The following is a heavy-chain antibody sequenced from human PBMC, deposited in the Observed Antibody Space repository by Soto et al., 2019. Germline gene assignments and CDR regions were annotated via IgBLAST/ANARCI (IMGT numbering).Heavy chain of an antibody. D-gene: IGHD3-16*01. Sequence: EVQLVESGGGLVQPGGSLRLSCAASKFTFSSYWMNWVRQAPGKGLEWVANIKQDGSEKYYVDSVKGRFTTSRDNAKNALYRQMNSLRAEAPAVYYCAGGGGWVIDSWGQGALVTVSS. CDR1: KFTFSSYW. V-gene: IGHV3-7*01. CDR2: IKQDGSEK. CDR3: AGGGGWVIDS. J-gene: IGHJ4*02.